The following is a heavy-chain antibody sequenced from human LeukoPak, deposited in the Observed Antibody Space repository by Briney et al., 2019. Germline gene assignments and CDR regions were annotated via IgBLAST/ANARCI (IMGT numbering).Heavy chain of an antibody. V-gene: IGHV4-34*01. CDR2: INHSGST. CDR3: ARRGYSGYVSPYYYYYYMDV. CDR1: GGSFSGYY. D-gene: IGHD5-12*01. Sequence: PSETLSVTCTVYGGSFSGYYWSWIRQPPGKGLEWIGEINHSGSTNYNPSLKSRVTISVDTSKNQFSLKLSSVTAADTAVYYCARRGYSGYVSPYYYYYYMDVWGKGTTVTISS. J-gene: IGHJ6*03.